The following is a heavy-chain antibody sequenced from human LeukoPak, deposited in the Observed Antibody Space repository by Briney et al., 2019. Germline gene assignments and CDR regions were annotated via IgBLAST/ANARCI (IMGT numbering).Heavy chain of an antibody. J-gene: IGHJ4*02. Sequence: GGSLRLSGAASGFTFSSYAMHWVRQAPGKGLEWVAVISYDGSNKYYADSVKGRFTISRDNSKNTLYLQMNSLRAEDTAVYYCARGTIPDQLRLYFDYWGQGTLVTVSS. CDR3: ARGTIPDQLRLYFDY. CDR2: ISYDGSNK. CDR1: GFTFSSYA. D-gene: IGHD2-2*01. V-gene: IGHV3-30*01.